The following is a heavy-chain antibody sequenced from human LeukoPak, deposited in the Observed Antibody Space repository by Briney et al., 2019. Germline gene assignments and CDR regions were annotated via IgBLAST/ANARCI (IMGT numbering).Heavy chain of an antibody. CDR1: GFTFSSYD. Sequence: PGGSLRLSCAASGFTFSSYDMHWVRQATGKGLEWVSAIGTAGDAYYPGSVKGRFTISRESAKNSLYLQMNSLRAGDTAVYYCVCGISGSYPYWGQGTLVTVSS. J-gene: IGHJ4*02. D-gene: IGHD3-10*01. V-gene: IGHV3-13*01. CDR2: IGTAGDA. CDR3: VCGISGSYPY.